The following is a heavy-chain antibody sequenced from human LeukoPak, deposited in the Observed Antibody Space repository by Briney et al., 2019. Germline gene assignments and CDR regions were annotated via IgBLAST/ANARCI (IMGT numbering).Heavy chain of an antibody. V-gene: IGHV1-69*13. Sequence: ASVKVSCKASGGTFSSYAISWVRQAPGQGLEWMGGIFPIFGTANYAQKFQGRVTITADESTSTAYMELSSLRSEDTAVYYCARELTYYYDSSGSGGFDYWGQGTLVTVSS. D-gene: IGHD3-22*01. CDR2: IFPIFGTA. J-gene: IGHJ4*02. CDR1: GGTFSSYA. CDR3: ARELTYYYDSSGSGGFDY.